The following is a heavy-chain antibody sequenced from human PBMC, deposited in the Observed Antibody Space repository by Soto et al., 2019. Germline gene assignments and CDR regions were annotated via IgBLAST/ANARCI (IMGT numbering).Heavy chain of an antibody. V-gene: IGHV3-20*04. J-gene: IGHJ4*02. Sequence: PGESLKISCAASGFIFEDYGMSWVRQLPGRGLEWVAGINWNGRTRDYAASARGRFTISRDNAENSVYLEMDSLRAEDTALYYCARDVDADFRTDFDYWGRGTLVTVSS. CDR1: GFIFEDYG. D-gene: IGHD4-17*01. CDR3: ARDVDADFRTDFDY. CDR2: INWNGRTR.